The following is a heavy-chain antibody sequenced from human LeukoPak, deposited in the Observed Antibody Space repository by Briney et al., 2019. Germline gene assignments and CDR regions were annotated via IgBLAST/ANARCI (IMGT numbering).Heavy chain of an antibody. Sequence: AGGSLRLSCAASGFTFSSYAMSWVRQAPGKGLEWVAVISYDGSNKNYADSVKGRFTISRDNSKNTLYLQMDSLRAEDTAVYYCAKDPGYSSSWGYFDYWGQGTLVTVSS. CDR3: AKDPGYSSSWGYFDY. CDR2: ISYDGSNK. CDR1: GFTFSSYA. J-gene: IGHJ4*02. V-gene: IGHV3-30*18. D-gene: IGHD6-13*01.